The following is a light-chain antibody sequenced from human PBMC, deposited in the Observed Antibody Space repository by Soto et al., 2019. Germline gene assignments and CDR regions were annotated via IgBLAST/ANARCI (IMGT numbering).Light chain of an antibody. CDR1: QSIRSW. V-gene: IGKV1-5*03. J-gene: IGKJ1*01. Sequence: DLQMTQSPSTLSASLCDRVTITCRASQSIRSWLAWYQQKPGKAPKLLIYKASILEGGVPSRFSGSGSGTEFTLTISNLQPDDFASYCCQQYNTYPWTFGQGTKVDIK. CDR3: QQYNTYPWT. CDR2: KAS.